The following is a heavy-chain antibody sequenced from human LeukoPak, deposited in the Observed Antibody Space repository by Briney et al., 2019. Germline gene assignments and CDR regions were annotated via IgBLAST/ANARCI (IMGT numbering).Heavy chain of an antibody. CDR1: GFTFDDYG. D-gene: IGHD2-15*01. J-gene: IGHJ3*02. CDR2: INWNGGST. V-gene: IGHV3-20*04. CDR3: ARGYCSGGSCYGYDAFDI. Sequence: GGSLRLSCAASGFTFDDYGMSWVRQAPGKGLEWVSGINWNGGSTGYADSVKGRFTISRDNARNSLYLQMNSLRAEDTALYYCARGYCSGGSCYGYDAFDIWGQGTMVTVSS.